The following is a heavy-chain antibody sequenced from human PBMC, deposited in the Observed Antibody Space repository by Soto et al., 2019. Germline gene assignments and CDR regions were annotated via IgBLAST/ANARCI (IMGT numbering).Heavy chain of an antibody. CDR3: ARLSEDIVVVPAAKGLDP. Sequence: QVQLQQWGAGLLKPSETLSLTCAVYGGSFSGYYWSWIRQPPGKGLEWIGEINHSGSTNYNPSLKSRVTISVDTSKNQFSRKLSSVTAADTAVYYCARLSEDIVVVPAAKGLDPWGQGTLVTVSS. CDR2: INHSGST. J-gene: IGHJ5*02. D-gene: IGHD2-2*01. V-gene: IGHV4-34*01. CDR1: GGSFSGYY.